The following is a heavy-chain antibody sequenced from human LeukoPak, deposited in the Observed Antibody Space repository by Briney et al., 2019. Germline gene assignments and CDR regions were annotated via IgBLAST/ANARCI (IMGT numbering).Heavy chain of an antibody. CDR1: GFTFSSYG. V-gene: IGHV3-48*04. D-gene: IGHD1-26*01. J-gene: IGHJ4*02. Sequence: PGGSLRLSCAASGFTFSSYGMHWVRQAPGKGLEWVSYISSSGSTIYYADSVKGRFTLSRDNAKNSLYLQMNSLRAEDTAVYYCARTGGSYPYYFEYWGQGTLVTVSS. CDR3: ARTGGSYPYYFEY. CDR2: ISSSGSTI.